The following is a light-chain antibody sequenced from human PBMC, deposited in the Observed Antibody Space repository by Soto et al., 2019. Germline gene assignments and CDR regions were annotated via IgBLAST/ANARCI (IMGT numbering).Light chain of an antibody. V-gene: IGKV3-11*01. CDR3: QQRSNWPPVT. Sequence: EIVLTQSPSTLSLSPGERATLSCRASQSVSSYLAWYQQKPGQAPRLLIYDASNRATGIPARFSGSGSGTDFTIPIISLVHADFAIYYCQQRSNWPPVTFGGGTKVEIK. CDR1: QSVSSY. CDR2: DAS. J-gene: IGKJ4*01.